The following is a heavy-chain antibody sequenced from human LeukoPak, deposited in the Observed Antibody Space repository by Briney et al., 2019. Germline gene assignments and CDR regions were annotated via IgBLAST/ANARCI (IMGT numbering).Heavy chain of an antibody. CDR3: AKVGESGGVWKYYFDY. D-gene: IGHD2-8*02. Sequence: GGSLRLSCAASGFIFSSYAMSWVRQAPGKGLEWVSVISGGGGSTYYADSVKGRFTISRDNSKNTLYLQMNSLRAEDTAVYYCAKVGESGGVWKYYFDYWGQGTLVTVSS. CDR1: GFIFSSYA. J-gene: IGHJ4*02. V-gene: IGHV3-23*01. CDR2: ISGGGGST.